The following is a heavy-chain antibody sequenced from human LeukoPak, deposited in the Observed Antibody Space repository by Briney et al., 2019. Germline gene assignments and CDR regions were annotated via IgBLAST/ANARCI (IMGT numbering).Heavy chain of an antibody. D-gene: IGHD4-23*01. V-gene: IGHV3-30*03. J-gene: IGHJ6*03. CDR1: GFTFSSYG. Sequence: PGGSLLLSCAASGFTFSSYGMHWVRQAPGKGLEWVAVISYDGSNKYYADSVKGRFTISRDNSKNTLYLQMNSLRAEDTAVYYCARQSDYGVDSSLYMDVWGTGTTVTVSS. CDR3: ARQSDYGVDSSLYMDV. CDR2: ISYDGSNK.